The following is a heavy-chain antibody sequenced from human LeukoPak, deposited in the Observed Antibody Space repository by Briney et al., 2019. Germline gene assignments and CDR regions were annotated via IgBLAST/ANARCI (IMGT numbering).Heavy chain of an antibody. Sequence: GGSLRPSCAASGFTFTSFAMNWARQAPGKGLEWVSVISGSGYTTHYADSVKGRFTISRDNFKNTLYLQMNSLRGEDTAVYYCAKKRYEDGTSSPGYLDVWGQGTTVTVSS. CDR3: AKKRYEDGTSSPGYLDV. D-gene: IGHD1-1*01. CDR2: ISGSGYTT. CDR1: GFTFTSFA. J-gene: IGHJ6*02. V-gene: IGHV3-23*01.